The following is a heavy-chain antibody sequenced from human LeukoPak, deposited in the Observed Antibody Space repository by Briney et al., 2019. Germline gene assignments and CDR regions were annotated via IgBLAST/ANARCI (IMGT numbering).Heavy chain of an antibody. D-gene: IGHD5-24*01. V-gene: IGHV4-39*01. J-gene: IGHJ4*02. CDR2: IYYSGST. CDR3: ARVEMATGYFDY. CDR1: GGSISSSRYY. Sequence: PSETLSLTCTVSGGSISSSRYYWGWLRQPPGKGLEWFGSIYYSGSTYYNPSLKSRVTISVDTSKNQFSLKLSSVTAADTAVYYCARVEMATGYFDYWGQGTLVTVSS.